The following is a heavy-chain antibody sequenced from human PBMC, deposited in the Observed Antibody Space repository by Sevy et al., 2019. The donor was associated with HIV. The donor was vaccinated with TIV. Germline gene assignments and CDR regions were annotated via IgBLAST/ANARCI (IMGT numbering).Heavy chain of an antibody. CDR1: GFTFSSYE. V-gene: IGHV3-48*03. D-gene: IGHD6-13*01. J-gene: IGHJ4*02. CDR2: ISSTGSTI. CDR3: ATDAPGSSIVDY. Sequence: GGSLRLSCAASGFTFSSYEMNWVRQAPGKGLEWVSYISSTGSTIYYADSVKGRFTISRDNAKNSLYLQMSSLRAEVTAVYYCATDAPGSSIVDYWGQGTLVTVSS.